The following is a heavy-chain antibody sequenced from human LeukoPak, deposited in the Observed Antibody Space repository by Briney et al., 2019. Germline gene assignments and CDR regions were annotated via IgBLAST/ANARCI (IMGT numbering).Heavy chain of an antibody. J-gene: IGHJ4*02. CDR3: ARGNSSIESDSSGYYYVVYFDY. CDR2: IYTSGST. CDR1: GGSISSYY. Sequence: SETLSLTCTVSGGSISSYYWSWIRQPAGKGLEWIGRIYTSGSTNYNPSLKSRVTMSVDTSKNQFSLKLSSVTAADTAVYYCARGNSSIESDSSGYYYVVYFDYWGRGTLVTVSS. D-gene: IGHD3-22*01. V-gene: IGHV4-4*07.